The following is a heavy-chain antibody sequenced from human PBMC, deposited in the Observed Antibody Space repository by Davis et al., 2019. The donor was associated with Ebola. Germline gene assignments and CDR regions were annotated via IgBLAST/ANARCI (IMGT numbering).Heavy chain of an antibody. Sequence: PSETLSLTCTVSGGSISSGGYYWGWIRQPPGKGLEWIGSIYHSGSTYYNPSLKSRVTISVDTSKNQFSLKLSSVTAADTAVYYCARATPSVAAVASRFDPWGQGTLVTVSS. CDR2: IYHSGST. CDR3: ARATPSVAAVASRFDP. CDR1: GGSISSGGYY. D-gene: IGHD6-19*01. J-gene: IGHJ5*02. V-gene: IGHV4-39*07.